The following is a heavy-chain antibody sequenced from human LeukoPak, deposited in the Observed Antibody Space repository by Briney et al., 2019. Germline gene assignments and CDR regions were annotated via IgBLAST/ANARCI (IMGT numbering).Heavy chain of an antibody. CDR2: INHSGST. CDR1: GGSFSGYY. V-gene: IGHV4-34*01. D-gene: IGHD6-13*01. Sequence: SETLSLTCAVYGGSFSGYYWSWIRQPPGKGLEWIGEINHSGSTNYNPSLKSRVTISVDTSKNQFSLKLSSVTAADTAVYYCARVTAAAGKHYYYYYMDVWGKGTTVTISS. CDR3: ARVTAAAGKHYYYYYMDV. J-gene: IGHJ6*03.